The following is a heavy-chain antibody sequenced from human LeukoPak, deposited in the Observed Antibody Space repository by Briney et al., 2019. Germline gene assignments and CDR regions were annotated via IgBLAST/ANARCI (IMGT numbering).Heavy chain of an antibody. J-gene: IGHJ5*02. Sequence: SETLSLTCTVSGYSISSGYFWGWIRQPPGKGLEWIGSFYHSGITYYNPSLKSRVTISVDTSKNQFSLKLSSVTAADTAVYYCAREVQLERPNWFDPWGQGTLVTVSS. CDR3: AREVQLERPNWFDP. CDR1: GYSISSGYF. D-gene: IGHD1-1*01. V-gene: IGHV4-38-2*02. CDR2: FYHSGIT.